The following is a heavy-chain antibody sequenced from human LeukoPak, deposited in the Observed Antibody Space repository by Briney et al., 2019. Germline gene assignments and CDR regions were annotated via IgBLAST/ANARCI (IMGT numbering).Heavy chain of an antibody. CDR2: INHSGST. Sequence: XWXWIRQPPGKGLEWIGEINHSGSTNYSPSLKSRVTISVDTSKNQFSLKLSSVTAADTAVYYCARGRRSYEPPRFDYWGQGTLVTVSS. D-gene: IGHD5-18*01. CDR1: X. CDR3: ARGRRSYEPPRFDY. J-gene: IGHJ4*02. V-gene: IGHV4-34*01.